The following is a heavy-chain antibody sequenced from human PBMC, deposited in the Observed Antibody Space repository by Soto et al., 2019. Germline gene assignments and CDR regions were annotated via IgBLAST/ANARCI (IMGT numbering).Heavy chain of an antibody. CDR1: GYTFTSYD. D-gene: IGHD4-4*01. CDR2: MNPNSGNT. Sequence: VASVKVSCKASGYTFTSYDINWVRQATGQGLEWMGWMNPNSGNTGYAQKFQGRVTMTRNTSISTAYMELSSLRSEDTAVYYCARMMTTVTPSGYYYGMDVWGQGTTVTVSS. J-gene: IGHJ6*02. V-gene: IGHV1-8*01. CDR3: ARMMTTVTPSGYYYGMDV.